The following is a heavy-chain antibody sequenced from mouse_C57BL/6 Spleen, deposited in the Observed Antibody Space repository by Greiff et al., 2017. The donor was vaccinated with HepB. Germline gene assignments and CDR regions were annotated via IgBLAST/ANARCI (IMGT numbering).Heavy chain of an antibody. CDR1: GYTFTSYW. CDR2: IDPSDSYT. V-gene: IGHV1-69*01. Sequence: VQLKQPGAELVMPGASVKLSCKASGYTFTSYWMHWVKQRPGQGLEWIGEIDPSDSYTNYNQKFKGKSTLTVDKSSSTAYMQLSSLTSEDSAVYYCARRDYGRDFMDYWGQGTSVTVSS. J-gene: IGHJ4*01. D-gene: IGHD2-1*01. CDR3: ARRDYGRDFMDY.